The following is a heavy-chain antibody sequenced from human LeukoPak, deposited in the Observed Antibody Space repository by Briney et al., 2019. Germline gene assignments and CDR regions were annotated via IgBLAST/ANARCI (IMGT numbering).Heavy chain of an antibody. CDR2: INPNSGGT. Sequence: ASVKVSCKASGYTFTGYYMHWVRQAPGQGLEWMGWINPNSGGTIYAQKFQGRATMTADTSTDTAYMELSSLRSEDTAVYYCATGYRCSSSNCYGYYYYYMVVWGKGTTVTVSS. V-gene: IGHV1-2*02. J-gene: IGHJ6*03. CDR3: ATGYRCSSSNCYGYYYYYMVV. D-gene: IGHD2-2*01. CDR1: GYTFTGYY.